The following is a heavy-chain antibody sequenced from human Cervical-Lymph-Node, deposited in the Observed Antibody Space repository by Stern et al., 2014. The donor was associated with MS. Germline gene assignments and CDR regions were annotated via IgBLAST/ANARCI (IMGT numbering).Heavy chain of an antibody. CDR3: ARDNEDLVATIRWFDP. Sequence: QVQLQESGPGLVKPLETLSLTCSVSGGSVSSGSYYWSWIRQPPGKGLEWIGFIYYSGNTKTNPSLKRRVTMSVDTSKNQFSLKLSSVTAADTAVYYCARDNEDLVATIRWFDPWGQGTLVTVSS. V-gene: IGHV4-61*01. D-gene: IGHD5-12*01. CDR1: GGSVSSGSYY. CDR2: IYYSGNT. J-gene: IGHJ5*02.